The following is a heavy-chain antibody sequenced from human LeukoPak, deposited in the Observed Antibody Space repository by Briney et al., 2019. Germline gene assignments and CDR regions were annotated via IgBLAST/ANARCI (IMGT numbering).Heavy chain of an antibody. J-gene: IGHJ4*02. CDR2: ISGNGGHS. CDR3: AKSRPISYYFDY. CDR1: GFTFNNFA. Sequence: GGSLRLSCAASGFTFNNFAMSWVRQAPGKGLEWVSTISGNGGHSYYADSVKGRFTISRDNSKNTLYLQMNSLRAEDTAVYYCAKSRPISYYFDYWGQGTLVTVSS. V-gene: IGHV3-23*01.